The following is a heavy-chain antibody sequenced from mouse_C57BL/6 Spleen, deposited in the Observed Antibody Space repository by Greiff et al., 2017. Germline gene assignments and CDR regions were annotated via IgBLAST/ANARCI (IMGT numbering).Heavy chain of an antibody. J-gene: IGHJ1*03. Sequence: QVQLQQPGAELVKPGASVKLSCKASGYTFPSYWMDWVKQRPGQGLEWIGNINPSNGGTNYNDKFKSKATLTVDKSSSTAYMQLSSLTSEDSAVYYCARLGLPWYFDVWGTGTTVTVSS. CDR2: INPSNGGT. CDR1: GYTFPSYW. D-gene: IGHD2-4*01. CDR3: ARLGLPWYFDV. V-gene: IGHV1-53*01.